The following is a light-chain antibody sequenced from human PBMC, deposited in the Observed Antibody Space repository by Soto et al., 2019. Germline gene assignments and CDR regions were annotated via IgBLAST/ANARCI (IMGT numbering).Light chain of an antibody. J-gene: IGKJ1*01. Sequence: VVLTQSPGTLSLSPWERATLSCRASQSVNSDFVAWYRQKPGQAPRLVIYGASSRATGIPDRVSGSGSGTDFTLTINRLEPEDFAVYYCQQYGSSPRTFGQGTKVDIK. CDR1: QSVNSDF. V-gene: IGKV3-20*01. CDR3: QQYGSSPRT. CDR2: GAS.